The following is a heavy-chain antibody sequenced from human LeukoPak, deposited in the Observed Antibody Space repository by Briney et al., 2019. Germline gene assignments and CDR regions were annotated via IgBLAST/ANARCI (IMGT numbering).Heavy chain of an antibody. CDR3: ARDPYDSSAYYYSYFDY. Sequence: ASVKVSCKASGYTFTGYYMHWVRQAPAQGLEWMGWIDPNSGGTKYAQKFQGRVTMTRDTSISTAYMELRRLRSDDTAVYYCARDPYDSSAYYYSYFDYWGQGTLVTVSS. CDR2: IDPNSGGT. D-gene: IGHD3-22*01. CDR1: GYTFTGYY. J-gene: IGHJ4*02. V-gene: IGHV1-2*02.